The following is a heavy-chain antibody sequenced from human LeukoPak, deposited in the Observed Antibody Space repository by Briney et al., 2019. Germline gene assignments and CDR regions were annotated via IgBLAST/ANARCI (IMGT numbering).Heavy chain of an antibody. CDR1: GFPFDDYA. D-gene: IGHD3-9*01. CDR2: ISGDGGST. V-gene: IGHV3-43*02. J-gene: IGHJ4*02. CDR3: ASVDFDWLFRIDY. Sequence: GSLRLSCAASGFPFDDYAMHWVRQAPGKGLEWVSLISGDGGSTYYSDSVKGRFTISRDNSKNSPYLQMNSLRTEDTALYYCASVDFDWLFRIDYGGQGTLVTVSS.